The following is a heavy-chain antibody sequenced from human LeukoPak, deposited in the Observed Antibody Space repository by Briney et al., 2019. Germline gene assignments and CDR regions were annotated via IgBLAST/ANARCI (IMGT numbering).Heavy chain of an antibody. Sequence: ASVKVSCKASGYTFTGYYMHWVRQAPGQGLEWMGRINPNSGGTNYAQKFQGRVTMTRDTSISTAYMELSRLRSDDTAVYYCARAYSGSQNWFDPWGQETLVTVSS. CDR3: ARAYSGSQNWFDP. CDR2: INPNSGGT. D-gene: IGHD1-26*01. V-gene: IGHV1-2*06. J-gene: IGHJ5*02. CDR1: GYTFTGYY.